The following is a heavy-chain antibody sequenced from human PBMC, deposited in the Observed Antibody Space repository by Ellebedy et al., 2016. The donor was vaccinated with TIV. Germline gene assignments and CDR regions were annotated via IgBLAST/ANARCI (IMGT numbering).Heavy chain of an antibody. CDR3: ARGGGDSSGCIDY. Sequence: MPSETLSLTCAVSGGSISSGGYSWSWIRQPPGKDLEWIGYIYHTGSTYFNPSLKSRVTISVDTSKNQFSLKLSSVTAADTAGYYCARGGGDSSGCIDYWGQGTLVTVSS. D-gene: IGHD3-22*01. J-gene: IGHJ4*02. V-gene: IGHV4-30-2*01. CDR2: IYHTGST. CDR1: GGSISSGGYS.